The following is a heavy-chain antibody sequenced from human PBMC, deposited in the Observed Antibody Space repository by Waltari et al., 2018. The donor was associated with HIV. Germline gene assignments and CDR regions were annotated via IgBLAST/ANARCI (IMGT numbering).Heavy chain of an antibody. CDR1: GFEFRHYS. J-gene: IGHJ4*02. Sequence: DVYLVESGGGVVTTGGSIRLTCEASGFEFRHYSLNCVRQSPMRGRGWVASMRRGNNEKNYLDSVRGRFVISRDNSESSVYLQMDSLREEDTATYFCVRDDPGYGPIDYWGQGTLVTV. CDR3: VRDDPGYGPIDY. D-gene: IGHD3-10*01. V-gene: IGHV3-21*04. CDR2: MRRGNNEK.